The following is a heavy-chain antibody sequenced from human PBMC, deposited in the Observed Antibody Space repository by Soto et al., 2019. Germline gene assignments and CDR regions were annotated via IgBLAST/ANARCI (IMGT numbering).Heavy chain of an antibody. V-gene: IGHV3-48*02. CDR3: ARGNWSQKIVVVVAATRGYYYYYGMDA. CDR1: GFTFSSYS. Sequence: GGSLRLSCAASGFTFSSYSMNWVRQAPGKGLEWASYISSSSSTIYYADSVKGRFTISRDNAKNSLYLQMNSLRDEDTAVYYCARGNWSQKIVVVVAATRGYYYYYGMDAWGQGTTVTAP. CDR2: ISSSSSTI. D-gene: IGHD2-15*01. J-gene: IGHJ6*02.